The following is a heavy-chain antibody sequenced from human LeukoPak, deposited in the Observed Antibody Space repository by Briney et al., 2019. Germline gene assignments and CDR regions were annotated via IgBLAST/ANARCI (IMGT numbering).Heavy chain of an antibody. CDR1: GYTLTELS. V-gene: IGHV1-24*01. CDR2: FDPEDGET. CDR3: ARGGVGGGYYLYYFDY. J-gene: IGHJ4*02. D-gene: IGHD3-22*01. Sequence: ASVKVSCKVSGYTLTELSMHWVRQAPGKGLEWMGGFDPEDGETIYAQKFQGRVTMTEDTSTDTAYMELSSLRPDDTAVYYCARGGVGGGYYLYYFDYWGQGTLVTVSS.